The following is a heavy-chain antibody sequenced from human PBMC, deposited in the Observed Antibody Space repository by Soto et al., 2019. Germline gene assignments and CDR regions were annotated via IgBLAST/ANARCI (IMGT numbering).Heavy chain of an antibody. CDR1: GFTFSDYY. CDR3: ARDQITSGRLISLAPDAFGI. Sequence: GGSRKLSCAASGFTFSDYYMSWIRQAPGKGLEWVSYISSSGSTIYYADSVKGRFTISRDNAKNSLYLQMNSLRAEDTAVYYCARDQITSGRLISLAPDAFGIWLKGRMV. D-gene: IGHD3-16*02. V-gene: IGHV3-11*01. J-gene: IGHJ3*02. CDR2: ISSSGSTI.